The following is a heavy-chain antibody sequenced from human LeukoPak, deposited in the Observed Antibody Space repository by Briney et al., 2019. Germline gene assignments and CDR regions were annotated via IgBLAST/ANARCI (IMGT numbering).Heavy chain of an antibody. CDR2: IIRIYDTS. J-gene: IGHJ4*02. CDR3: ARDSFCTATTCYSAPHFDY. CDR1: GGTFSTYT. Sequence: ASVKVSCEASGGTFSTYTISWVRQAPGQGLEWMGGIIRIYDTSNYAQKCQGRITITADTSTNTAYMELSSLRSEDTAFYYCARDSFCTATTCYSAPHFDYWGQGTLVTVSS. V-gene: IGHV1-69*06. D-gene: IGHD2-2*01.